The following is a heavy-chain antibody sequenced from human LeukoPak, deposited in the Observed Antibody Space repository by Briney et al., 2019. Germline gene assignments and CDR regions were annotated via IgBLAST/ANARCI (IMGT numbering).Heavy chain of an antibody. Sequence: SGGSLRLSCTTSGFTFSRNGMHWVRQAPGKGLEWVALIWYDGIDKYYADSVKGRFTVSRDNSKNTLYLQMNSLRSDDTAVYYCTRDPYGAYYFDYWGQGTLVTVSS. J-gene: IGHJ4*02. CDR1: GFTFSRNG. CDR3: TRDPYGAYYFDY. CDR2: IWYDGIDK. D-gene: IGHD4-17*01. V-gene: IGHV3-30*02.